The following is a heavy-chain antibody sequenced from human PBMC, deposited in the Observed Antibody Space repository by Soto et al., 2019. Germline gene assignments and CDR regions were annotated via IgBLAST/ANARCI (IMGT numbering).Heavy chain of an antibody. V-gene: IGHV1-18*01. J-gene: IGHJ6*02. CDR1: GYTFTNSG. CDR3: ARKDYYDSSCYLPVRYYFGMDV. CDR2: IGAYNGHT. Sequence: AASVKVSCKASGYTFTNSGISWVRQAPGQGLEWMGWIGAYNGHTKYAQKLQGRVTMTTDTSTRTAYMELRSLKSDDTAVYYCARKDYYDSSCYLPVRYYFGMDVWGQGTTVTVSS. D-gene: IGHD3-22*01.